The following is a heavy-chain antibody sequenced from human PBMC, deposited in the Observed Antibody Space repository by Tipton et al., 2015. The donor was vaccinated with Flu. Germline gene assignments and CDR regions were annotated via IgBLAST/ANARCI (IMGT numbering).Heavy chain of an antibody. CDR1: GFTVSSNY. J-gene: IGHJ4*02. CDR2: IYSGGGT. V-gene: IGHV3-53*01. D-gene: IGHD6-13*01. CDR3: ASRIAAAGTTGNSGRLGGLDY. Sequence: SLRLSCAASGFTVSSNYMTWVRQAPGKGLEWVSVIYSGGGTYYADSVKGRFTISRDNSKNTLYLQMNSLRAEDTAVYYCASRIAAAGTTGNSGRLGGLDYWGQGTLVTVSS.